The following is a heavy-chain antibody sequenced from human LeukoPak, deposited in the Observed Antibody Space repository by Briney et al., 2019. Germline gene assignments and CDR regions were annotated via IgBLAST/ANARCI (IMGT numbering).Heavy chain of an antibody. J-gene: IGHJ5*02. CDR2: ISAYNGNT. CDR1: GYTFTSYG. CDR3: ARRGYSYGSHNWFDP. D-gene: IGHD5-18*01. Sequence: ASVKVSCKASGYTFTSYGISWVRQAPGQGLEWMGWISAYNGNTNYAQKLQGRVTMTTDTSTSTAYMELRSLRSDDTAVYYCARRGYSYGSHNWFDPWGQGTLVTVSS. V-gene: IGHV1-18*01.